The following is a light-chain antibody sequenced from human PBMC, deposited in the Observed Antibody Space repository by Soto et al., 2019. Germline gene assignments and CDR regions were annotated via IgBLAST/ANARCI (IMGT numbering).Light chain of an antibody. CDR3: GSWDSSLSAYV. CDR1: SSNIGSNT. Sequence: QSVLTQSPSASGTPGQRVTISCSGSSSNIGSNTVNWYQQLPGTAPKLLIYSNDQRPSGVPDRFSASKSGTSASLAISGLQSEDEADYYCGSWDSSLSAYVFGTGTKVTVL. V-gene: IGLV1-44*01. J-gene: IGLJ1*01. CDR2: SND.